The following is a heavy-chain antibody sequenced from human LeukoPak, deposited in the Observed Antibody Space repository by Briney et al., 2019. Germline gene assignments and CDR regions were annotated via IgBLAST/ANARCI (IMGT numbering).Heavy chain of an antibody. CDR1: GGSFSGYY. Sequence: PSETLSLTCAVYGGSFSGYYWSWIRQPPGKGLEWIGEINHSGSTNYNPSLKSRVTISVDTSKNQFSLKLSFVAAADTAVYYCAGRRGYAAYWGEGTLVTVSS. CDR2: INHSGST. CDR3: AGRRGYAAY. V-gene: IGHV4-34*01. D-gene: IGHD5-18*01. J-gene: IGHJ4*02.